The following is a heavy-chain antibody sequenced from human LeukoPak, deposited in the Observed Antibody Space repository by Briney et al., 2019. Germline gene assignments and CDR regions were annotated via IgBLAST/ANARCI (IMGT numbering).Heavy chain of an antibody. Sequence: GASVKVSCKASGYTFTSYGISWVRQAPGQGLEWMGWISAYNGNTNYAQKLQGRVTMTTDTSTRTAYMELRSLRSDDTAVYYCARDRNIRDVWFADLDYWGQGTLVTVSS. CDR1: GYTFTSYG. CDR2: ISAYNGNT. D-gene: IGHD3-10*01. CDR3: ARDRNIRDVWFADLDY. V-gene: IGHV1-18*01. J-gene: IGHJ4*02.